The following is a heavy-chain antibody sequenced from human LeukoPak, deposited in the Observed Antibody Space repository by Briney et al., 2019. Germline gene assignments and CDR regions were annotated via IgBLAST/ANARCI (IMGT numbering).Heavy chain of an antibody. J-gene: IGHJ4*02. CDR1: GFTFSSYA. V-gene: IGHV3-30*04. CDR2: ISYDGSNK. Sequence: GGSLRLSCAASGFTFSSYAIHWVRQAPGKGLEWVAVISYDGSNKYYADSVKGRFTISRDNSKNTLYLQMNSLRAEDTAVYYCARGMVRGVIITTPRPFDYWGQGTLVTVSS. D-gene: IGHD3-10*01. CDR3: ARGMVRGVIITTPRPFDY.